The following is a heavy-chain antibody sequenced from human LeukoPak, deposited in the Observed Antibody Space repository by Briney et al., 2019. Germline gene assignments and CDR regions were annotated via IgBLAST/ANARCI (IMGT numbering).Heavy chain of an antibody. CDR1: GGSIRSYY. CDR3: ARMRSSTGVFSYYYYYMDV. CDR2: IYYSGST. V-gene: IGHV4-59*12. D-gene: IGHD2-2*01. Sequence: SETLSLTCTVSGGSIRSYYWSWIRQPPGKGLEWIGYIYYSGSTNYNPSLKSRVTMSVDTSKNQFSLKLSSVTAADTAVYYCARMRSSTGVFSYYYYYMDVWGKGTTVTISS. J-gene: IGHJ6*03.